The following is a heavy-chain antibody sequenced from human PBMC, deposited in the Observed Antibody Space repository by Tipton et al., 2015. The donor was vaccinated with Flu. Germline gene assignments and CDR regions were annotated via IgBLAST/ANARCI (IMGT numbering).Heavy chain of an antibody. D-gene: IGHD6-13*01. CDR2: MYSSGST. Sequence: TLSLTCTVSGGSISSSSYYWGWLRQPPGKGLEWIGSMYSSGSTYYNPSLKSRVTISVDTSMNQFSLKLSSVTAANTAVYYCARGAVVGKLSWFDPWGQGTLVTVSS. CDR3: ARGAVVGKLSWFDP. V-gene: IGHV4-39*07. J-gene: IGHJ5*02. CDR1: GGSISSSSYY.